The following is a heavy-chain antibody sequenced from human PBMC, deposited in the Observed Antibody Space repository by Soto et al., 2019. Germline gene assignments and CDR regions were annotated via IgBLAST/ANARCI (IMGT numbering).Heavy chain of an antibody. CDR1: GASISSGDSY. CDR2: IFHTGST. CDR3: AREHYCTSANCFIQFDP. Sequence: PSETLSLTCAVSGASISSGDSYWSWIRQRPGKGLEWIGYIFHTGSTYYNPSLKSRVTISLDSSKNQFSLKLTSATAADTAVYLCAREHYCTSANCFIQFDPWGQGSLVTVSS. D-gene: IGHD2-8*02. V-gene: IGHV4-31*11. J-gene: IGHJ5*02.